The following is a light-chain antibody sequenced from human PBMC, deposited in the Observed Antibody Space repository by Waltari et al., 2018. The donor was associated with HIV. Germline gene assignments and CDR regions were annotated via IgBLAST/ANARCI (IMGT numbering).Light chain of an antibody. J-gene: IGLJ2*01. Sequence: QSVLTQPPSVSGAPGQMVTISCTGSSSNIGAGYAVHWYQQLPGTAPKLLIYATTNSPGWVPDRFFGSSFGTAASRAITGLQAEDEADYYCQSYDSGLSGSTVFGGGTNLTVL. V-gene: IGLV1-40*01. CDR2: ATT. CDR3: QSYDSGLSGSTV. CDR1: SSNIGAGYA.